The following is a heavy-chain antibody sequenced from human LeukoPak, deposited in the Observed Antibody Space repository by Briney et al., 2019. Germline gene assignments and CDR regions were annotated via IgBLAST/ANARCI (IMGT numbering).Heavy chain of an antibody. D-gene: IGHD2-2*01. Sequence: PGGSLRLSCAVSGFTFSSYGVHWVRQAPGKGLEWVAGISHDVSSIYYADSVKGRFTISRDNSKNTLYLQMNSLRTDDTAVYCCARDMGTGCCSSPRCYAFDYWGQGTLVSVSS. CDR3: ARDMGTGCCSSPRCYAFDY. J-gene: IGHJ4*02. V-gene: IGHV3-30*03. CDR2: ISHDVSSI. CDR1: GFTFSSYG.